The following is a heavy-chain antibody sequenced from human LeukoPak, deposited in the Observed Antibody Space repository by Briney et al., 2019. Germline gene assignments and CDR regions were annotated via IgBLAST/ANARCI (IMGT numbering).Heavy chain of an antibody. D-gene: IGHD3-10*02. CDR3: ARLGAYVTYYCYNGMDV. J-gene: IGHJ6*02. CDR1: GGTFSSYA. V-gene: IGHV1-69*04. CDR2: IIPILGIA. Sequence: SVKVSCKASGGTFSSYAISWVRQAPGQGLEWMGRIIPILGIANYAQKFQGRVTITADKSTSTAYMELSSLRSEDTAVYYCARLGAYVTYYCYNGMDVWGQGTTVTVSS.